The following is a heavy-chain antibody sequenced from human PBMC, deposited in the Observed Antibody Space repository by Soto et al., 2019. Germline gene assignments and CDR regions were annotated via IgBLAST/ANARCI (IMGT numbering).Heavy chain of an antibody. CDR1: GFTFSDYY. J-gene: IGHJ4*02. Sequence: GGSLRLSCAASGFTFSDYYMSWIRQAPGKGLEWVSYISSSGSTIYYADSVKGRFTISRDNAKNSLYLQMNSLRAEDTAVYYCASNHRRVPFDYWGQGTLVTVSS. V-gene: IGHV3-11*01. CDR2: ISSSGSTI. D-gene: IGHD3-10*01. CDR3: ASNHRRVPFDY.